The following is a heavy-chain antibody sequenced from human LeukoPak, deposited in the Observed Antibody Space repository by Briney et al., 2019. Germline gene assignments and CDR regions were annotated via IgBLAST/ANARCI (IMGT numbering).Heavy chain of an antibody. CDR2: IKQDGSEE. V-gene: IGHV3-7*01. CDR3: ARDSRYYYYYYMDV. Sequence: GGSLRLSCAASGFTFSSYWMSWVRQAPGKGLEWVANIKQDGSEEYYVDSVKGRFTISRDNAKNSLYLQMNSLRAEDTAVYYCARDSRYYYYYYMDVWGKGTTVTVSS. J-gene: IGHJ6*03. D-gene: IGHD2-2*01. CDR1: GFTFSSYW.